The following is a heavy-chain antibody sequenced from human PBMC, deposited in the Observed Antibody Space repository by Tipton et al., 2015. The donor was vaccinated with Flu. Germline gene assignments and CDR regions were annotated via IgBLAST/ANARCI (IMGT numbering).Heavy chain of an antibody. CDR2: IYYSGST. CDR3: ARENDFWSMTGARSNWFDP. CDR1: GGSISSYY. Sequence: TLSLTCTVSGGSISSYYWSWIRQPPGKGLEWIGYIYYSGSTNYNPSLKSRVTISVDTSKNQFSLKLSSVTAADTAVYYCARENDFWSMTGARSNWFDPWGQGTLVTVSS. J-gene: IGHJ5*02. V-gene: IGHV4-59*01. D-gene: IGHD3-3*01.